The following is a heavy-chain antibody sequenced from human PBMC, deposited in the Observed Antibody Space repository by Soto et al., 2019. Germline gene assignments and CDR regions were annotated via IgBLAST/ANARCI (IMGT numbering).Heavy chain of an antibody. Sequence: GSLRLACAASGFICSSYDMSWVRQAPGKGLEWVSTILVGGSTHYEDSVKGRFTISRDESKNTVYLQMHSLTAGDTAVYYCAKATATSGGAFDICGQGTMHTVSS. J-gene: IGHJ3*02. CDR2: ILVGGST. D-gene: IGHD1-1*01. CDR3: AKATATSGGAFDI. CDR1: GFICSSYD. V-gene: IGHV3-23*01.